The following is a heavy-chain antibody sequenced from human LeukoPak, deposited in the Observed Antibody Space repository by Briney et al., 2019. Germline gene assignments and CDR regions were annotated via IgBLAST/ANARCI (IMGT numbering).Heavy chain of an antibody. CDR3: ARWVAARARYYFDY. V-gene: IGHV4-59*01. CDR1: GDSISSYY. Sequence: SETLSLTCTVSGDSISSYYWNWIRQPPGKELEGFGYIYYSGSTNYNPSLKSRVPISVETSKNQFSLKLSSVTAADTAVYYCARWVAARARYYFDYWGQGTLVTVSS. J-gene: IGHJ4*02. CDR2: IYYSGST. D-gene: IGHD6-6*01.